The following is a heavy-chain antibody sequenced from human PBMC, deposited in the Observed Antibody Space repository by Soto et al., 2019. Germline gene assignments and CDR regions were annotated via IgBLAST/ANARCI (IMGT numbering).Heavy chain of an antibody. Sequence: QVQLVESGGGVVQPGTSLRLSCAASGFTFKTHAMHWVRQAPGKGLEWMAVIAYDGNEKFYADSVKGRFTISRDNSKNALYLEINALRNESTAVCYCGKDVGDYVPYDYGVVVWGQGTTVTVSS. D-gene: IGHD3-16*01. J-gene: IGHJ6*02. CDR1: GFTFKTHA. V-gene: IGHV3-30*18. CDR3: GKDVGDYVPYDYGVVV. CDR2: IAYDGNEK.